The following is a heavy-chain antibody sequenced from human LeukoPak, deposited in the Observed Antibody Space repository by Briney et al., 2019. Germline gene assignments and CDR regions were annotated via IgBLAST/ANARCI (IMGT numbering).Heavy chain of an antibody. Sequence: EASVKVSCKASGYTFTSYGVTWVRQAPGQGLEWMGWLSSYNGNTNYAQMLQGRVTITTDTSTSTAYMQLKSLTSDGTAVYYCARDSNYYDSSGYDYWGQGTLVTVSS. D-gene: IGHD3-22*01. CDR1: GYTFTSYG. CDR3: ARDSNYYDSSGYDY. J-gene: IGHJ4*02. V-gene: IGHV1-18*01. CDR2: LSSYNGNT.